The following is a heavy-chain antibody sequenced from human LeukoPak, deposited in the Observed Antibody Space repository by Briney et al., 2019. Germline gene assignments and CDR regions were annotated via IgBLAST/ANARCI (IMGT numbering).Heavy chain of an antibody. CDR3: ARAHVDSDAFDI. J-gene: IGHJ3*02. D-gene: IGHD5-12*01. V-gene: IGHV3-9*01. Sequence: PGGSLRLSCAASGFTFDDYAMHWVRQAPGKGLERVSGISWNSGSIGYADSVKGRFTISRDNAKNSLYLQMNSLRAEDTAVYYCARAHVDSDAFDIWGQGTMVTVSS. CDR1: GFTFDDYA. CDR2: ISWNSGSI.